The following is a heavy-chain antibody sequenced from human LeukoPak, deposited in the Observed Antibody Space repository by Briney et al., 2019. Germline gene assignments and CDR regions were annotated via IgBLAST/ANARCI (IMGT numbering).Heavy chain of an antibody. D-gene: IGHD6-25*01. CDR3: ARPRAALTGPFDY. V-gene: IGHV4-59*08. CDR2: IYYSGST. J-gene: IGHJ4*02. CDR1: GGSISSYY. Sequence: SETLSLTCTVSGGSISSYYWSWIRQPPGKGLEWIGYIYYSGSTNYNPSLKSRVTISVDTSKNQFFLKLRSVTAADTAVYYCARPRAALTGPFDYWGQGTLVTVSS.